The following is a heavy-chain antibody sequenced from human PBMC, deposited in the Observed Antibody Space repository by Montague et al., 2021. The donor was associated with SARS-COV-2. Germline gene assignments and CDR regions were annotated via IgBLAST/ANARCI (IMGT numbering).Heavy chain of an antibody. J-gene: IGHJ5*02. Sequence: SETLSLTCTVSGGSISSYYWSWIRQPAGKGPEWIGRIYTSGSTNYNPSLKSRVTMSVDTSKNQFSLKLRSVTAADTAVYFCARDGLERQWWMLGWFDPWGQGTLVTVSS. CDR2: IYTSGST. D-gene: IGHD1-1*01. CDR1: GGSISSYY. V-gene: IGHV4-4*07. CDR3: ARDGLERQWWMLGWFDP.